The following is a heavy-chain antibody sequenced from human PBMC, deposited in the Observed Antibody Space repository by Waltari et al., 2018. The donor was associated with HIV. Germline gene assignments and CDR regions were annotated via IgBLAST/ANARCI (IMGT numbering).Heavy chain of an antibody. V-gene: IGHV3-48*01. CDR2: ISTSRSSE. CDR1: GFPFSSYS. D-gene: IGHD2-2*01. CDR3: ARDYCSSSSCTVDY. Sequence: EVQLVESGGGLVQPGGSLRLFCVGSGFPFSSYSLNWVRQAPGKGLEWVSYISTSRSSEYYADSVKGRFTISRDNAKNSLFLQMSSLRTEDTAVYYCARDYCSSSSCTVDYWGQGALVTVSS. J-gene: IGHJ4*02.